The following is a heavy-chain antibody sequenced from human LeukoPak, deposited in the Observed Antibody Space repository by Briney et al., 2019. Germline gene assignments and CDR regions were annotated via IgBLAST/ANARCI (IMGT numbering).Heavy chain of an antibody. V-gene: IGHV3-30*02. J-gene: IGHJ4*02. CDR3: ATGAPAYYYDSSGPY. D-gene: IGHD3-22*01. Sequence: PGGSLRLSCAASGFTFRNSGMHWVRQAPGKGLEWVAIIWYDGSNKYYADSVKGRFTISRDNSKNTLYLQMNSLRAEDTAVYYCATGAPAYYYDSSGPYWGQGTLVTVSS. CDR1: GFTFRNSG. CDR2: IWYDGSNK.